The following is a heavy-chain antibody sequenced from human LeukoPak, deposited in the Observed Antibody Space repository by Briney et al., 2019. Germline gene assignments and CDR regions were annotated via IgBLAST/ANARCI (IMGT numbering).Heavy chain of an antibody. V-gene: IGHV4-59*01. Sequence: SETLSLTCTVSGGSISSYYWSWIRQPPGKGLEWIAYISYSGSTNYNPSLKSRVTISVDTSKNQFSLKLSSVTAADTAVYYCARGDEMTTVTTYWYFDLWGRGTLVTVSS. J-gene: IGHJ2*01. CDR1: GGSISSYY. CDR3: ARGDEMTTVTTYWYFDL. D-gene: IGHD4-17*01. CDR2: ISYSGST.